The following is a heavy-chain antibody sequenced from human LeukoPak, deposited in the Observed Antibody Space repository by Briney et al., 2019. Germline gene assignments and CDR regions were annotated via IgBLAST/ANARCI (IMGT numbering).Heavy chain of an antibody. D-gene: IGHD1/OR15-1a*01. V-gene: IGHV3-33*01. CDR1: GFTFSNYG. CDR3: ARKNSAFFDY. J-gene: IGHJ4*02. CDR2: IWFDGSNK. Sequence: GGSLRLSCAASGFTFSNYGMHWVRQAPGMGLEWVAVIWFDGSNKYYADSVKGRFTISRDNSKNTVYLQMNSLRAEDTAVYYCARKNSAFFDYWGQGTLVTLSS.